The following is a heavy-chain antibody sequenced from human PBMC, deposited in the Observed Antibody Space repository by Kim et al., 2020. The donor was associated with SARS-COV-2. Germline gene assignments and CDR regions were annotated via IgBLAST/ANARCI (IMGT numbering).Heavy chain of an antibody. V-gene: IGHV3-15*01. J-gene: IGHJ3*02. Sequence: AAPVKGRFTISRDDSKDTLYLQMNSLKTEDTAVYYCTTRYDSSGTDAFDIWGQGTMVTVSS. D-gene: IGHD3-22*01. CDR3: TTRYDSSGTDAFDI.